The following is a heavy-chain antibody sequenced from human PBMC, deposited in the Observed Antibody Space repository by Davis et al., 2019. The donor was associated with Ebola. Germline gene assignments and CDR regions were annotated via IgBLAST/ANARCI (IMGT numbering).Heavy chain of an antibody. CDR1: GFIFSTYI. Sequence: GGSLRLSCVGSGFIFSTYIMNWVRQAPGKGLEWVSSITRNSDYLYYTNSVKGRFTTSRDNAKKSLFLQMNSLRAEDTALYFCARLMYDSSGYYSAFDYWGQGTLVTVSS. CDR2: ITRNSDYL. CDR3: ARLMYDSSGYYSAFDY. V-gene: IGHV3-21*01. D-gene: IGHD3-22*01. J-gene: IGHJ4*02.